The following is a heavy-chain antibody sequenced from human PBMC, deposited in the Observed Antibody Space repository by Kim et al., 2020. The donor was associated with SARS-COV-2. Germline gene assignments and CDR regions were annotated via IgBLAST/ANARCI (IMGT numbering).Heavy chain of an antibody. CDR1: GGSISSGGYY. V-gene: IGHV4-31*03. Sequence: SETLSLTCTVSGGSISSGGYYWSWIRQHPGKGLEWIGYIYYSGSTYYNPSLKSRVTISVDTSKNQFSLKLSSVTAADTGVYYCARDLIDYGSDPGAFDIWGQGTMVTVSS. CDR2: IYYSGST. D-gene: IGHD3-10*01. J-gene: IGHJ3*02. CDR3: ARDLIDYGSDPGAFDI.